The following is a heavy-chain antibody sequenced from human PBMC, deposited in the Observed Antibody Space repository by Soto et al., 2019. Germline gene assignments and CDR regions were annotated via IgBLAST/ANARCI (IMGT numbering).Heavy chain of an antibody. J-gene: IGHJ5*02. CDR1: GFTFTSSA. Sequence: QMQLVQSGPEVKKPGTSVKVSCKASGFTFTSSAVQWVRQARGQRLEWIGWIVVGSGNTNYAQKFQERVTITRDMSTSTAYMELSSLRSEDTAVYYCAASPSSRYYDFWSGSNWFDPWGQGTPVTVSS. V-gene: IGHV1-58*01. D-gene: IGHD3-3*01. CDR3: AASPSSRYYDFWSGSNWFDP. CDR2: IVVGSGNT.